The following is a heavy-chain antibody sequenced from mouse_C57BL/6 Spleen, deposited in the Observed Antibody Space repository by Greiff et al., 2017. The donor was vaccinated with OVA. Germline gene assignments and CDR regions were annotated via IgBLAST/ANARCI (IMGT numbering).Heavy chain of an antibody. CDR2: IDPSDSYT. CDR3: ARLWNGAMDY. CDR1: GYTFTSYW. J-gene: IGHJ4*01. Sequence: VQLQQPGAELVMPGASVKLSCKASGYTFTSYWMHWVKQRPGQGLEWIGEIDPSDSYTNYNQKFKGKSTLTVDKSSSTAYMQLSSLTSEDSAVYYCARLWNGAMDYWGQGTSVTVSS. V-gene: IGHV1-69*01. D-gene: IGHD1-1*02.